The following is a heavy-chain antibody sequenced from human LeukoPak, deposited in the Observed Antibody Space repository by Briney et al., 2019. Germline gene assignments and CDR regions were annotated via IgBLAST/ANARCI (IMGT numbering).Heavy chain of an antibody. Sequence: PGRSLRLSCAASGFTFDDYAMHWVRQAPGKGLEWDSGISWNSGSIGYADSVKGRFTISRDNAKNSLYLQMNSLRAEDTALYYCAKEVQYYDILTGEFDYWGQGTLVTVSS. CDR3: AKEVQYYDILTGEFDY. V-gene: IGHV3-9*01. D-gene: IGHD3-9*01. CDR1: GFTFDDYA. J-gene: IGHJ4*02. CDR2: ISWNSGSI.